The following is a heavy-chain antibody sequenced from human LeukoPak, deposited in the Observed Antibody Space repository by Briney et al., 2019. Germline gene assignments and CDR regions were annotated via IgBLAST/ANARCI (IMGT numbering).Heavy chain of an antibody. CDR1: GASISNSAYY. CDR3: ARLFFVIDT. D-gene: IGHD3-3*01. V-gene: IGHV4-39*01. Sequence: SETLSLTCTVSGASISNSAYYWLWIRQPPGEGLECIGTVHDSGSTFYTPPLKSRVNISVDTSKNQFSLQLSSVTAADTAVYYCARLFFVIDTWGQGTLVTVSS. CDR2: VHDSGST. J-gene: IGHJ5*02.